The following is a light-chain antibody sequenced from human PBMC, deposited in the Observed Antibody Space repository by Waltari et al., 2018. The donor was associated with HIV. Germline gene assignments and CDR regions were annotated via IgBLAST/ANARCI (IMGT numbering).Light chain of an antibody. J-gene: IGLJ2*01. CDR3: VLNLGRGIVV. CDR2: SAN. V-gene: IGLV8-61*01. CDR1: SGSVSARNY. Sequence: QTVVTQEPSFSVSPGGTVTLTCGLSSGSVSARNYASWYQQILGQAPLTLIHSANTRSSGVPGRFSGSSLGNKAALTITGAQADDEADYYCVLNLGRGIVVFGGGTKVTVL.